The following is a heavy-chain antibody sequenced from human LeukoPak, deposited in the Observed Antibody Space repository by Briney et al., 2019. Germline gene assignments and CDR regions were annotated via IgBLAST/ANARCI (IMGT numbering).Heavy chain of an antibody. CDR1: GFTFSSYS. J-gene: IGHJ4*02. CDR3: AKGWIQPTGAYFDY. Sequence: PGGSLRLSCAASGFTFSSYSMNWVRQAPGKGLEWVSSISSSSSYIYYADSVKGRFTISRDNAKNTLYLQMNSLRAEDTAVYYCAKGWIQPTGAYFDYWGQGTLVTVSS. CDR2: ISSSSSYI. D-gene: IGHD5-18*01. V-gene: IGHV3-21*04.